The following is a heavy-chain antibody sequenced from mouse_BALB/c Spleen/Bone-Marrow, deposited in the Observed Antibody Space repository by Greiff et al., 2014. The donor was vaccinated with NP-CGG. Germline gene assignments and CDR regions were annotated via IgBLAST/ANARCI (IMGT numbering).Heavy chain of an antibody. Sequence: QVQLQQSGPELVKPGASVRISCKASGYTFTSYYIHWVKQRPGQGLEWIGWIYPGNVNTKYNEKFKGKATLTADKSSNTAYMQLSSLTSEDSAVYFCARGSSFDYWGQGTSLTVSS. CDR3: ARGSSFDY. CDR2: IYPGNVNT. D-gene: IGHD1-1*01. V-gene: IGHV1S56*01. J-gene: IGHJ2*02. CDR1: GYTFTSYY.